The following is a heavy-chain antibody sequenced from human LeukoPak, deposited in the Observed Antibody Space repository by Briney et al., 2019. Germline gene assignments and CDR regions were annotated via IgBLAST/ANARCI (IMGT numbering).Heavy chain of an antibody. J-gene: IGHJ4*02. Sequence: PSETLSLTCAVYGGSFSGYYWSWIRQPPGKGLEWIGEINHSGSTNYNPSLKSRVTISVDTSKNQFSLKLRSVTAGDTAVYYCARGHRIAAREGGLEEGDYYFDYWGQGTLVTVSS. V-gene: IGHV4-34*01. D-gene: IGHD6-6*01. CDR2: INHSGST. CDR1: GGSFSGYY. CDR3: ARGHRIAAREGGLEEGDYYFDY.